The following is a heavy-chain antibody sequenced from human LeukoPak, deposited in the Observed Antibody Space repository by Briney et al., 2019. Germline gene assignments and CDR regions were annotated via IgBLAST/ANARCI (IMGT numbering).Heavy chain of an antibody. CDR3: ARGLLLNKNWFDP. CDR2: INPNSGGT. V-gene: IGHV1-2*02. J-gene: IGHJ5*02. D-gene: IGHD3-10*01. CDR1: GYTFTGYY. Sequence: ASVKVSCKASGYTFTGYYMHWVRQAPGQGLEWMGWINPNSGGTNYAQKFQGRVTMTRDTSISTAYMELSSLRSDDTAVYYCARGLLLNKNWFDPWGQGTLVTVSS.